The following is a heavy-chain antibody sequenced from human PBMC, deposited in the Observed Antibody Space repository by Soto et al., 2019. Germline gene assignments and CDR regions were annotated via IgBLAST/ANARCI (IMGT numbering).Heavy chain of an antibody. D-gene: IGHD3-10*01. CDR1: GGSISSDGYY. Sequence: QVQLQESGPGLVKPSQTLSLTCTVSGGSISSDGYYWSWIRHHPGKVLEWIGYIYYSGSTYYNPSLRSRVNISVYRSKNQFSLKLISVTAADTAVYYCAGGSDNAGFEIWGQGTMIAACS. CDR3: AGGSDNAGFEI. V-gene: IGHV4-31*03. J-gene: IGHJ3*02. CDR2: IYYSGST.